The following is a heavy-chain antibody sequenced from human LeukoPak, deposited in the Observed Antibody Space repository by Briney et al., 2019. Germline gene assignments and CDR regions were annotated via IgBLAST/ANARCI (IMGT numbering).Heavy chain of an antibody. CDR1: GFTFSTYW. Sequence: GGSLRLSCAASGFTFSTYWMHWVRQAPGKGLVWVSRISSDGSITGYADCVKGRFTISRDNAKNTLYLQMNSLRAEDTAVYYCARHLNYYLDYWGQGTQVTVSS. CDR2: ISSDGSIT. J-gene: IGHJ4*02. D-gene: IGHD3-10*01. V-gene: IGHV3-74*01. CDR3: ARHLNYYLDY.